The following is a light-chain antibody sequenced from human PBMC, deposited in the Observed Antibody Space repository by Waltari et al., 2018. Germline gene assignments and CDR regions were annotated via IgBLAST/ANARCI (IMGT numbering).Light chain of an antibody. CDR1: QSVSRS. J-gene: IGKJ1*01. V-gene: IGKV3-20*01. Sequence: EIVLTQSPGTLSLSPGERATLSCRASQSVSRSLAWYQQKPGQAPRLLIYGASNRATGIPDRFSGSGSGTDFSLTISRLEPEDVAVYYCQHYVSLPATFGQGTKVEIK. CDR3: QHYVSLPAT. CDR2: GAS.